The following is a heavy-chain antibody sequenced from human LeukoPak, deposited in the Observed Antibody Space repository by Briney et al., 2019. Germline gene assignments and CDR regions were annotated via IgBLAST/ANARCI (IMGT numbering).Heavy chain of an antibody. CDR3: AREGNSSGWYNWYYYYYMDV. D-gene: IGHD6-19*01. CDR2: ISYDGSNK. J-gene: IGHJ6*03. Sequence: GGSLRLSCAASGFTFSSYAMHWVRQAPGKGLEWVAVISYDGSNKYYADSVKGRFTISRDNSKNTLYLQMSSLRAEDTAVYYCAREGNSSGWYNWYYYYYMDVWGKGTTVTVSS. V-gene: IGHV3-30*04. CDR1: GFTFSSYA.